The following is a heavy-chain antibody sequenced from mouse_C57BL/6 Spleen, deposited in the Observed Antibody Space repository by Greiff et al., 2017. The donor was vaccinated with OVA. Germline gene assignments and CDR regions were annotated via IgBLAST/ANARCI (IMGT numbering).Heavy chain of an antibody. D-gene: IGHD1-3*01. Sequence: QVQLQQSGAELVKPGASVKLSCKASGYTFTEYSMHWVKQRPGQGLEWIGWFYPGSGGIKYNEKFKDKATLTADKSSSTAYMELSSLTSEDSAVYFCARHGDEVGLGYWGQGTTLTVSS. J-gene: IGHJ2*01. CDR3: ARHGDEVGLGY. CDR2: FYPGSGGI. CDR1: GYTFTEYS. V-gene: IGHV1-62-2*01.